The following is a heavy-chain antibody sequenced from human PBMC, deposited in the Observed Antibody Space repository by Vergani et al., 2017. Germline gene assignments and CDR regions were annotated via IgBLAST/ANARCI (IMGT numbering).Heavy chain of an antibody. Sequence: EVQLVESGGGLVQPGRSLRLSCAASGFTFDDYAMHWVRQAPGKGLEWVSGISWNSGSIGYADSVKGRFTISRDNAKNSLYLQMNSLRAEDTAVYYCARAPYYDILTGPDYWGQGTLVTVSS. V-gene: IGHV3-9*01. CDR2: ISWNSGSI. CDR3: ARAPYYDILTGPDY. J-gene: IGHJ4*02. D-gene: IGHD3-9*01. CDR1: GFTFDDYA.